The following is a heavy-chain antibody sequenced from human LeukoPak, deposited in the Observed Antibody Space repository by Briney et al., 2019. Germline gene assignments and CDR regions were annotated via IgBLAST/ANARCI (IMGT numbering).Heavy chain of an antibody. D-gene: IGHD1-26*01. Sequence: SETLSLTCAVSGYSISSGYYWGWSRQPPGKGREWIGSIWHGGTTYYNPSLKSRVIISVDTSKNQFSLELSSVTAADTAVYYCARHGGSYTYYFDYWGQGTLVTVSS. V-gene: IGHV4-38-2*01. CDR2: IWHGGTT. CDR3: ARHGGSYTYYFDY. CDR1: GYSISSGYY. J-gene: IGHJ4*02.